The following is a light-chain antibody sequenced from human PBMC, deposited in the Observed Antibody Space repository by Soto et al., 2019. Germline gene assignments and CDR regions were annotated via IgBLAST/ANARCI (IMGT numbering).Light chain of an antibody. CDR3: QKYNSYPWT. CDR2: QAS. Sequence: DIQMTQSPSTLSARVGDRVTITCRASQSIRSWLAWYQQKPGKAPNLLIYQASNLTSGVPSRFSGSGSGTEYTLTISSLQPDDFATYYCQKYNSYPWTVGQGTKVEIK. J-gene: IGKJ1*01. V-gene: IGKV1-5*03. CDR1: QSIRSW.